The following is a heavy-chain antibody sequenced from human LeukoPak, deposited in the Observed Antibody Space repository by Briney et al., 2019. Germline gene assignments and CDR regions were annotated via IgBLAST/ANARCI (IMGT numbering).Heavy chain of an antibody. CDR2: INPNSGDT. CDR3: ARVTNSGWYTDF. D-gene: IGHD6-19*01. Sequence: GASVTVSCKASGYSFTGYYIQWVRQAPGQGLEWLGRINPNSGDTNYAQKSQGRVTMTRDTSASTVYMELTRLRSDDTAVYYCARVTNSGWYTDFWGQGTLITVSS. CDR1: GYSFTGYY. J-gene: IGHJ4*02. V-gene: IGHV1-2*06.